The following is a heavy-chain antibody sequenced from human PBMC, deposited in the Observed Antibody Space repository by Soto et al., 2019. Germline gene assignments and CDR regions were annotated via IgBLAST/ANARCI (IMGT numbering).Heavy chain of an antibody. CDR1: GYTSSSYG. D-gene: IGHD3-16*01. V-gene: IGHV1-18*01. J-gene: IGHJ6*02. Sequence: GASVKVSCKALGYTSSSYGINWVRQAPGQGLEWMGWISVFNGDTKYAQKFQGRVAITKDPGTSTAHMELRSLRSDEAAVYFCATKDDHKDDQPYYYGMDVWGQGTTVTVSS. CDR2: ISVFNGDT. CDR3: ATKDDHKDDQPYYYGMDV.